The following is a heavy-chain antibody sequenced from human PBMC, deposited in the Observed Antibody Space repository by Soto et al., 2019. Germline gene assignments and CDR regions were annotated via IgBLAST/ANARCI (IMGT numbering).Heavy chain of an antibody. CDR2: VYYDGSNT. J-gene: IGHJ4*02. CDR3: ARDRHSTSSGYFDY. V-gene: IGHV3-33*01. Sequence: QVQLVESGGRVVQSGRSLRLSCAASGFTFSSYGMHWVRQAPGKGLEWVAVVYYDGSNTYSADCVKGRFIISRDNSRNTLYLQMNSLRAEDTALYYCARDRHSTSSGYFDYWGQGTLVTVSS. D-gene: IGHD6-6*01. CDR1: GFTFSSYG.